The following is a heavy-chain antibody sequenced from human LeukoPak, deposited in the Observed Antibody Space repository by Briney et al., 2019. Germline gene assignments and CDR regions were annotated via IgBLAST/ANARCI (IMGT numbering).Heavy chain of an antibody. CDR2: IFYTGST. CDR3: ARWSGSYPPNY. J-gene: IGHJ4*02. V-gene: IGHV4-38-2*02. Sequence: SETLSLTCTISGYSISSGYYWGWIRQAPGKGLQWIGNIFYTGSTYYNPSLKSRLTISVDKSKNQFSLKLTSVTAADTAVYYCARWSGSYPPNYWGQGTLVTVSS. CDR1: GYSISSGYY. D-gene: IGHD3-10*01.